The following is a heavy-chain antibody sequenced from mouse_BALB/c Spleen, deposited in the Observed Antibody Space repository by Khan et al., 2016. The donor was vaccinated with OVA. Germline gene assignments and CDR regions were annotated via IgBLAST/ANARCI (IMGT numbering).Heavy chain of an antibody. CDR3: ARSHYAGSSLYAMDY. J-gene: IGHJ4*01. CDR1: GYTFTSYW. Sequence: DLVKPGASVKLSCKASGYTFTSYWINWMKQRPGQDLECIGRMAPGSGSTYYHEMFNGTATPTVDTSSSSAYLPFSSLSSEDSADYYCARSHYAGSSLYAMDYWGQGTSVTVSS. V-gene: IGHV1S41*01. D-gene: IGHD1-1*01. CDR2: MAPGSGST.